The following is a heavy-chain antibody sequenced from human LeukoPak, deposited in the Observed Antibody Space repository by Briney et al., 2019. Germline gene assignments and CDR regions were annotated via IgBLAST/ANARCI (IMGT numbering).Heavy chain of an antibody. CDR2: INTDGSTI. CDR3: ARAGSYRFDY. CDR1: GFTFSSYW. Sequence: GGSLRLSCSPSGFTFSSYWMHWVRQAPGKGLVWVSRINTDGSTITYADSAKGRFTISRDNAKSTLYLQMNSLTVEDTAVYYCARAGSYRFDYWGQGTLVTVSS. J-gene: IGHJ4*02. V-gene: IGHV3-74*01. D-gene: IGHD1-26*01.